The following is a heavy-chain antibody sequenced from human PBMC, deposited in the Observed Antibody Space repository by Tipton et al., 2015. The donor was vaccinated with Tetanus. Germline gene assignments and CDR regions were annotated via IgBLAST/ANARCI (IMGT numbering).Heavy chain of an antibody. CDR3: ARPLTSVAFGGFAFDV. D-gene: IGHD3-16*01. CDR1: GYRFTSQW. J-gene: IGHJ3*01. Sequence: QSGAEVKKPGESLKISCKGSGYRFTSQWIGWVRQVPGKGLEWLGTIYPGDSYSTYSPSFEGQVTISVDRSIDTAYLQWSSLKASDTAIYYCARPLTSVAFGGFAFDVWGQGTLVTVSS. CDR2: IYPGDSYS. V-gene: IGHV5-51*01.